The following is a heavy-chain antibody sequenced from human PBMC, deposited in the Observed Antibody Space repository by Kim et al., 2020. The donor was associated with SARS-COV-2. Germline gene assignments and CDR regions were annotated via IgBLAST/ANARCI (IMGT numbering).Heavy chain of an antibody. Sequence: GGSLRLSCAASGFSFSSYWMNWVRQAPGAGLAWVSRMSGDGSKTTYADSVKGRFTISRDNAKNTLYLQMNSLRAEDTAVYYCARSGFCSNGNCYFWFDSWGPGTPVTVSS. CDR1: GFSFSSYW. CDR2: MSGDGSKT. J-gene: IGHJ5*01. V-gene: IGHV3-74*03. D-gene: IGHD2-15*01. CDR3: ARSGFCSNGNCYFWFDS.